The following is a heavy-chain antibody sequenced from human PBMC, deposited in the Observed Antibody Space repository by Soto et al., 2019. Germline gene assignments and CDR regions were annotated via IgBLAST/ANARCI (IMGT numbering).Heavy chain of an antibody. V-gene: IGHV4-31*03. J-gene: IGHJ6*02. D-gene: IGHD1-1*01. Sequence: SETLSLTCTVSGGSISSGGYYWSWIRQHPGKGLEWIGYIYYSGSTYYNPSLKSRVTISVDTSKNQFSLRLSSVTAADTAVYYCARGSTNYADVWGQGTTVTVSS. CDR3: ARGSTNYADV. CDR1: GGSISSGGYY. CDR2: IYYSGST.